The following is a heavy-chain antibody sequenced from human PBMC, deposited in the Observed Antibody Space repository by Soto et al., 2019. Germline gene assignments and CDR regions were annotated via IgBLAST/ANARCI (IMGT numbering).Heavy chain of an antibody. CDR3: VKDRTDTWSFDY. V-gene: IGHV3-30*18. Sequence: QVQLVESGGGVVQPGRSLRLSSSASGFIYSSCAMHWVRQVPGKGLEWLAVVSHDGTLYPYADSVRGRFTISRDNSRKMLYLQMNSLTPDDTAVYYCVKDRTDTWSFDYWGQGTLVTVSS. J-gene: IGHJ4*02. CDR1: GFIYSSCA. CDR2: VSHDGTLY. D-gene: IGHD1-1*01.